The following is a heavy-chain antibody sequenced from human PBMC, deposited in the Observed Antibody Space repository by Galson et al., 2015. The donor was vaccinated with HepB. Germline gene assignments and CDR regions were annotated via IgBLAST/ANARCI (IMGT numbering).Heavy chain of an antibody. CDR3: ARGSVVVVAANNWFDP. D-gene: IGHD2-15*01. CDR1: GYTFTSYG. J-gene: IGHJ5*02. V-gene: IGHV1-18*01. Sequence: SVKVSCKASGYTFTSYGISWARQAPGQGLEWMGWISAYNGNTNYAQKLQGRVTMTTDTSTSTAYMELRSLRSDDTAVYYCARGSVVVVAANNWFDPWGQGTLVTVSS. CDR2: ISAYNGNT.